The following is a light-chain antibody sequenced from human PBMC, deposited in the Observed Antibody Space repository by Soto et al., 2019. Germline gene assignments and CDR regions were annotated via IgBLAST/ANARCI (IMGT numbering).Light chain of an antibody. CDR2: EVS. J-gene: IGLJ3*02. CDR3: NSYATSSARV. CDR1: NGDVGAYNS. V-gene: IGLV2-14*01. Sequence: QSALTQPASVSGSPGQSITFSCTGTNGDVGAYNSVSWYQQYPGEAPKLIIYEVSNRPSGVSNRFSGSKSGNTASLTISGLQAEDEADYYCNSYATSSARVYGGGTQLTVL.